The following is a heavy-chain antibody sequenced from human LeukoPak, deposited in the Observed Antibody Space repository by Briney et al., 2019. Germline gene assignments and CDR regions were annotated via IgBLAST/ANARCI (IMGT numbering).Heavy chain of an antibody. CDR1: GYTFTNYY. CDR2: INPSGGST. V-gene: IGHV1-46*01. D-gene: IGHD6-6*01. J-gene: IGHJ6*03. Sequence: ASVKVSCKASGYTFTNYYMHWVRQAPEQGLEWMGIINPSGGSTTYAQKFQGRVTMTRDTSISTAYMELSRLRSDDTAVYYCASSRSSSGYYYYMDVWGKGTTVTVSS. CDR3: ASSRSSSGYYYYMDV.